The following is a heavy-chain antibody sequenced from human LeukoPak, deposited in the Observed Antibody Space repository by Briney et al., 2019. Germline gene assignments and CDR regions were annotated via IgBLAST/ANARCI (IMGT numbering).Heavy chain of an antibody. CDR1: GFTFSSYA. Sequence: PGGSLRLSCAASGFTFSSYAMSWVRQAPGKGLEWVSALSGSGAGTYYADSVKGRFTISRDNSKNTLYLQMNSLRADDTAVYYCAKGSYSSGWANRYWGQGTLVTVSS. D-gene: IGHD6-19*01. V-gene: IGHV3-23*01. CDR3: AKGSYSSGWANRY. CDR2: LSGSGAGT. J-gene: IGHJ4*02.